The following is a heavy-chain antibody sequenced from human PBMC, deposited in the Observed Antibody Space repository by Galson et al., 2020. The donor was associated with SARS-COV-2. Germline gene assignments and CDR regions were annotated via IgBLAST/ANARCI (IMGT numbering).Heavy chain of an antibody. J-gene: IGHJ1*01. Sequence: GESLKISCAASGFTFSDYYMSWIRQAPGKGLEWVSYISSSGSYTNYADSVKGRFTISRDNAKNSLYLQLNSLRAEDTAVYFCARNGRDCSGGICYGAEYFQHWGQGNPVTVSS. V-gene: IGHV3-11*06. CDR3: ARNGRDCSGGICYGAEYFQH. CDR2: ISSSGSYT. CDR1: GFTFSDYY. D-gene: IGHD2-15*01.